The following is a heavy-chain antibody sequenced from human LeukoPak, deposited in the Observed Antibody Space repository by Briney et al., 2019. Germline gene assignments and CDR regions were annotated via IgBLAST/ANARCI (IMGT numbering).Heavy chain of an antibody. CDR2: ISGSGGDT. D-gene: IGHD3-22*01. CDR3: AKEGRLTVAAVVVENYSDC. J-gene: IGHJ4*02. V-gene: IGHV3-23*01. CDR1: GFTFSTYT. Sequence: GGSLRLSCAASGFTFSTYTMNWVRQAPGKGLEWVSAISGSGGDTYYTDSVKGRFTISRDNSKTTVYLQMNSLRTEDTAEYYCAKEGRLTVAAVVVENYSDCWGQGTPVTVSA.